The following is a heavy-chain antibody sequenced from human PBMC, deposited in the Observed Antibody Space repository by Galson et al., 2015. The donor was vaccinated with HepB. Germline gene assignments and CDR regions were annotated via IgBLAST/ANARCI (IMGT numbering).Heavy chain of an antibody. Sequence: QSGAEVKKPGESLRISCKGSGYSFTSYWINWVRQMPGKGLEWMGRSDPNDSYTTYSPSFEGHVTISFDKSINTAYLQWSSPKASDTAMYYCAREGGKQYSSGWYSMYYLDYWGRGTLVTVSS. CDR1: GYSFTSYW. CDR2: SDPNDSYT. J-gene: IGHJ4*02. D-gene: IGHD6-19*01. CDR3: AREGGKQYSSGWYSMYYLDY. V-gene: IGHV5-10-1*01.